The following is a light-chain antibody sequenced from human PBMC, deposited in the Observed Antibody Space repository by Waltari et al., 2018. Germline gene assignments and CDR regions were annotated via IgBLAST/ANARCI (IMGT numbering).Light chain of an antibody. J-gene: IGLJ2*01. CDR3: AVWHRSTWL. CDR1: SDINLGTYN. V-gene: IGLV5-39*01. Sequence: PALTQPTSLSASPGASARLTCTLTSDINLGTYNIFWYQQKPWSPPRFLLDFYSDSSHRQGYGVPSRFSGSKDTSANAGLLMSSGLQFEDEADYFCAVWHRSTWLFGGGTRLTVL. CDR2: FYSDSSH.